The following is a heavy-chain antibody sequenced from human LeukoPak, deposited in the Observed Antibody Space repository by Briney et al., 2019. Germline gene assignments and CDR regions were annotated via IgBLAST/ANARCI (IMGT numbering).Heavy chain of an antibody. CDR3: ARGYGDYVGIENYFDY. V-gene: IGHV4-4*07. Sequence: KPSETLSLTCTISGASISTYYWTWIRQPAGKGLEWIGRIYTSGTTNYNPSLKSRVTMSVDTSKNQFSLKLSSVTAADTAVYYCARGYGDYVGIENYFDYWGQGTLVTVSS. D-gene: IGHD4-17*01. J-gene: IGHJ4*02. CDR1: GASISTYY. CDR2: IYTSGTT.